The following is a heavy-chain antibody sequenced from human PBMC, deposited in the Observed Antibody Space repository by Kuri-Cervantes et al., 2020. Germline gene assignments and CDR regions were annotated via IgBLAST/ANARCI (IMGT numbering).Heavy chain of an antibody. CDR1: GFTFSSYG. J-gene: IGHJ4*02. CDR3: AKDTSPTTTVTTFDY. D-gene: IGHD4-17*01. CDR2: ISSSSSTI. Sequence: GESLKISCAAAGFTFSSYGMHWVRQAPGKGLEWVSYISSSSSTIYDADSVKGRFTITRDNAKNSLYQQMNSLRAEDTALYYCAKDTSPTTTVTTFDYWCQGTLVTVSS. V-gene: IGHV3-48*01.